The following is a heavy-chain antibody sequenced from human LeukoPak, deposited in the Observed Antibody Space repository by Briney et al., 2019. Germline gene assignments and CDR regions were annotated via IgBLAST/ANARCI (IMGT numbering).Heavy chain of an antibody. Sequence: ASVKVSCKASGFTFINYGNNWVRQAPGQGLEWMGWISVYNGNTNYAQKLQGRVTMTTDTSTSTAYMELRSLRSDDTAVYYCARRYGENWFDPWGQGTLVTVSS. J-gene: IGHJ5*02. CDR3: ARRYGENWFDP. D-gene: IGHD4-17*01. V-gene: IGHV1-18*01. CDR2: ISVYNGNT. CDR1: GFTFINYG.